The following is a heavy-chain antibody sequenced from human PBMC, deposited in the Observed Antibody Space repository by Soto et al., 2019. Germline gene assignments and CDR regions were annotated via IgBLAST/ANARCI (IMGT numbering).Heavy chain of an antibody. CDR3: LGYYYDSSGYTFDY. CDR2: IYYSGST. J-gene: IGHJ4*02. D-gene: IGHD3-22*01. CDR1: GGSISSSSYY. V-gene: IGHV4-39*01. Sequence: KPSETLSLTCTVSGGSISSSSYYWGWIRQPPGKGLEWIGSIYYSGSTYYNPSLKSRVTISVDTSKNQFSLKLSSVTAADTAVYYCLGYYYDSSGYTFDYWGQGTLVTVSS.